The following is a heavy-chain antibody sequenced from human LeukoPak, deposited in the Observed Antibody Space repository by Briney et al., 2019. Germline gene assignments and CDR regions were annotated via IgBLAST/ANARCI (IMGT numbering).Heavy chain of an antibody. V-gene: IGHV4-61*02. J-gene: IGHJ4*02. CDR1: GGSISSGSYY. Sequence: PSETLSLTCTVSGGSISSGSYYWSWIRQPAGKGLEWIGRIYTSGSTNYNPSLRSRVTISVNTSKKQFSLKLTSVTAADTAVYYCTNGRGIWGQGTLVTVSS. D-gene: IGHD3-10*01. CDR2: IYTSGST. CDR3: TNGRGI.